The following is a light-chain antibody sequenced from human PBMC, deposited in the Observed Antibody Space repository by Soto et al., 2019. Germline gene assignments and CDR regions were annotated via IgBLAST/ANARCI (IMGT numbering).Light chain of an antibody. CDR3: QQRNTWPPC. CDR1: QSVSSY. J-gene: IGKJ4*01. CDR2: DAS. V-gene: IGKV3-11*01. Sequence: EIVLTQSPATLSLSPGERATLSCRASQSVSSYLAWYQQKPGQAPRLLIYDASNRATGIPARFSGSGSGTDFTLTISSLETEDFAVYYCQQRNTWPPCFGGGTKVDIK.